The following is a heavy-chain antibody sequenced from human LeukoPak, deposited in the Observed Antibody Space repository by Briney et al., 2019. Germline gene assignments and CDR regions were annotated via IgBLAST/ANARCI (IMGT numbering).Heavy chain of an antibody. CDR2: INSDGSST. J-gene: IGHJ6*03. CDR1: GFTFSSYW. V-gene: IGHV3-74*01. Sequence: GGSLRLSCAASGFTFSSYWMHWVRQAPGKGLVWVSRINSDGSSTSYADSVKGRFTISRDNAKNTLYLQMNSLRAEDTAVYYCALPPGPAVADHYCMDVWGKGTTVTVSS. D-gene: IGHD6-19*01. CDR3: ALPPGPAVADHYCMDV.